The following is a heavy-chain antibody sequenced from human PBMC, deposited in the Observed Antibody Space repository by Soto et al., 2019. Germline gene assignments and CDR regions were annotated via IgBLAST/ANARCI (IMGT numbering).Heavy chain of an antibody. CDR2: INHSGST. D-gene: IGHD6-13*01. Sequence: SLTCAVSGGSFSGYYWSWIRQPPGKGLEWIGEINHSGSTNYNPSLKSRVTISVDTSKNQFSLKLSSVTAADTAVYYCAREPYSSSWYEGYYYYYCGIDVWGQGTTGTVSS. CDR3: AREPYSSSWYEGYYYYYCGIDV. V-gene: IGHV4-34*01. J-gene: IGHJ6*01. CDR1: GGSFSGYY.